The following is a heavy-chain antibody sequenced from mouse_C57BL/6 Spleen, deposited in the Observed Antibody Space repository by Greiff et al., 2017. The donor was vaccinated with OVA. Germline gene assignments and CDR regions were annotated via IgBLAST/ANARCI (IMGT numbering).Heavy chain of an antibody. CDR1: GYTFTDYY. CDR3: ARHYGSSYVGYYAMDY. V-gene: IGHV1-19*01. D-gene: IGHD1-1*01. CDR2: INPYNGGT. Sequence: EVKLVESGPVLVKPGASVKMSCKASGYTFTDYYMNWVKQSHGKSLEWIGVINPYNGGTSYNQKFKGKATLTVDKSSSTAYMELNSLTSEDSAVYYCARHYGSSYVGYYAMDYWGQGTSVTVSS. J-gene: IGHJ4*01.